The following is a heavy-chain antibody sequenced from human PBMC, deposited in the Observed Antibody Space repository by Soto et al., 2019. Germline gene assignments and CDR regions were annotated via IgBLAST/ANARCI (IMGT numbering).Heavy chain of an antibody. CDR1: GFTFSSYG. CDR2: ISYDGSNK. Sequence: GGSLRLSCAASGFTFSSYGMHWVRQAPGKGLEWVAVISYDGSNKYYADSVKGRFTISRDNSKNTLYLQMNSLRAEDTAVYYCAKDSRVDWYFDLWGRGTLVTVSS. D-gene: IGHD2-15*01. J-gene: IGHJ2*01. CDR3: AKDSRVDWYFDL. V-gene: IGHV3-30*18.